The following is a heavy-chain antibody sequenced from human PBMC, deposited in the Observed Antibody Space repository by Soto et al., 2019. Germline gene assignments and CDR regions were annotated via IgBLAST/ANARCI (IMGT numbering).Heavy chain of an antibody. D-gene: IGHD4-17*01. Sequence: PGGSLRLSCAASGFTFSNYSMNLVRQAPGKGLEWVSSISSSSSYIYYADSLKGRFTISRDNAKSSLYLQMNSLRAEDTAVYYCARKSTTAIDYWGQGTLVTVSS. CDR2: ISSSSSYI. V-gene: IGHV3-21*01. J-gene: IGHJ4*02. CDR3: ARKSTTAIDY. CDR1: GFTFSNYS.